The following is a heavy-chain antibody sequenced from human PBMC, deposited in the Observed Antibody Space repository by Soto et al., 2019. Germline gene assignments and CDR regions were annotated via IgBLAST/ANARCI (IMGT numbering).Heavy chain of an antibody. V-gene: IGHV3-7*01. J-gene: IGHJ6*02. CDR1: GFTFSSYW. CDR3: ARYSSSWAPRYGMDV. CDR2: IKQDGSEK. Sequence: SLRLSCAASGFTFSSYWMSWVRQAPGKGLEWAANIKQDGSEKYYVDSVKGRFTISRDNAKNSLYLQMNSLRAEDTAVYYCARYSSSWAPRYGMDVWGQGTTVTVSS. D-gene: IGHD6-13*01.